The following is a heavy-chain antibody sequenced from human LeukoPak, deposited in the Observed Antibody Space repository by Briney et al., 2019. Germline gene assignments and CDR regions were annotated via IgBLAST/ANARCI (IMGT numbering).Heavy chain of an antibody. J-gene: IGHJ5*02. CDR3: AREMYCSGGSCYVVPNLGFDP. CDR1: GYTFTGYY. Sequence: ASVKVSCKASGYTFTGYYIHWVRQAPGQGLQWMGWINTNTGNPTYAQGFTGRFVFSLDTSVSTAYLQISSLKAEDTAVYYCAREMYCSGGSCYVVPNLGFDPWGQGTLVTVSS. CDR2: INTNTGNP. V-gene: IGHV7-4-1*02. D-gene: IGHD2-15*01.